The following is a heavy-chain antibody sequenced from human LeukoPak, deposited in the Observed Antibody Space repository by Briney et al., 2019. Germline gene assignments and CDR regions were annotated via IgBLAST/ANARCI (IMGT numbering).Heavy chain of an antibody. CDR3: ARKDCSSTSCPKKAFDP. D-gene: IGHD2-2*01. CDR1: GYTFTGYY. J-gene: IGHJ5*02. Sequence: ASVTVSCKASGYTFTGYYMHWVRQAPGQGLEWMGWINPNSGGTNYAQKFQGRVTMTRDTSISTAYMELSRLRSDDTAVYYCARKDCSSTSCPKKAFDPWGQGTLVTVSS. CDR2: INPNSGGT. V-gene: IGHV1-2*02.